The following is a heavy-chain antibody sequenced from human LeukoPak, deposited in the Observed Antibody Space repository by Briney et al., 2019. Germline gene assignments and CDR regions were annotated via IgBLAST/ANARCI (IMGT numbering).Heavy chain of an antibody. D-gene: IGHD2-2*01. Sequence: PGGSLRLSCAASGFTFSSYGMHWVRQAPGKGLEWVAVIWYDGSNKYYADSVKGRFTISRDNSKNTLYLQMNSLRAEDTAVYYCARGPYQLLRYYFDYWGQGTLVTVSS. CDR3: ARGPYQLLRYYFDY. CDR1: GFTFSSYG. J-gene: IGHJ4*02. CDR2: IWYDGSNK. V-gene: IGHV3-33*01.